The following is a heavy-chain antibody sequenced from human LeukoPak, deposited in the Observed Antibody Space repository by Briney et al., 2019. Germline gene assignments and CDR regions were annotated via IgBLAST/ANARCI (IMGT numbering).Heavy chain of an antibody. V-gene: IGHV3-30*18. CDR2: ISYDGSNK. D-gene: IGHD3-10*01. Sequence: GGSLRLSCAASGFTFSSYGMHWVRQAPGKGLEWVAVISYDGSNKYYADSVKGRFTISRDNSKNTLYLQMNSLRAEDTAVYYCAKDFAYSRRGVMYPWGQGTLVTVSS. CDR1: GFTFSSYG. J-gene: IGHJ4*02. CDR3: AKDFAYSRRGVMYP.